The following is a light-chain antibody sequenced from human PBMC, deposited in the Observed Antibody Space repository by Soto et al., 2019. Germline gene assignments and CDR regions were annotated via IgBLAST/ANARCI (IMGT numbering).Light chain of an antibody. CDR2: DVT. V-gene: IGLV2-14*01. Sequence: QSVLTQPASVSGSPGQSITISCTGTSSDVGTYKYVSWYQQYPGKAPKLLIYDVTIRPSGVSNRFSGSKSGNTASLTISGLQADDEADYYCNSYTSSQTGVFGTGTKLTVL. CDR3: NSYTSSQTGV. CDR1: SSDVGTYKY. J-gene: IGLJ1*01.